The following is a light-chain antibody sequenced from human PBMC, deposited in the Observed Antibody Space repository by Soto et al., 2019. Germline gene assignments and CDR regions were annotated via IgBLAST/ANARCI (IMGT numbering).Light chain of an antibody. CDR3: QQYHNWPIT. Sequence: DIQMTPSPSTLFASVGDRVTITCRASESIRTWLAWYQHKPGKAPKFLIYDASTLESGVPSRFSGSGSGTEFTLTISSLQSEDFAVYYCQQYHNWPITFGQGTRLEIK. V-gene: IGKV1-5*01. CDR1: ESIRTW. CDR2: DAS. J-gene: IGKJ5*01.